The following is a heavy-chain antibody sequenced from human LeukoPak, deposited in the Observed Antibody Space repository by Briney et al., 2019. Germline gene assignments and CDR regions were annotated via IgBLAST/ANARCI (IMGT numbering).Heavy chain of an antibody. V-gene: IGHV3-23*01. D-gene: IGHD4-17*01. J-gene: IGHJ4*02. CDR1: GFTFTNYA. CDR2: ISEGVGNT. CDR3: AKREKGTTGRFFDY. Sequence: QAGGSLRLSCVASGFTFTNYAMTWVRQAPGKGLEWVSGISEGVGNTYYADSVKGRFTISRDHSKNTLYLQMNSLRAEDTALYYCAKREKGTTGRFFDYWGQGTLVTVSS.